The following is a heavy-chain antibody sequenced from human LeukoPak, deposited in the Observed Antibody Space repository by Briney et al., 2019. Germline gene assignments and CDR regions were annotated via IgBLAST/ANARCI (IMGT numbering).Heavy chain of an antibody. V-gene: IGHV3-48*01. CDR3: ARDMKWELLGYYYYYMDV. Sequence: PGGSLRLSCAASGFTFSSYSMNWVRQAPGKGLEWVSYISSSSSTIYYADSVKGRFTISRDNAKNSLYLQMNSLRAEDTAVYYCARDMKWELLGYYYYYMDVWGKGTTVAISS. D-gene: IGHD1-26*01. J-gene: IGHJ6*03. CDR2: ISSSSSTI. CDR1: GFTFSSYS.